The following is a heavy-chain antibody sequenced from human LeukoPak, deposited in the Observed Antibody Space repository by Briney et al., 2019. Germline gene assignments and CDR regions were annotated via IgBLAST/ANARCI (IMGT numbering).Heavy chain of an antibody. J-gene: IGHJ4*02. Sequence: SETLSLTCPVDGGSFRGYYWSWIRQPPGKGREWIGEINHSGSTSYNPSLKSRVTISVDTSKNQFSLKLSSVTAADTAVYYCARREGSGNYYSDYWGQGTLVTVSS. CDR3: ARREGSGNYYSDY. V-gene: IGHV4-34*01. CDR1: GGSFRGYY. D-gene: IGHD3-10*01. CDR2: INHSGST.